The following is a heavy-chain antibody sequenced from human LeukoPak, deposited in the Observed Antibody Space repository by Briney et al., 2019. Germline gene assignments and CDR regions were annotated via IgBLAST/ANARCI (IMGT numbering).Heavy chain of an antibody. CDR3: AREIPGRIAADC. CDR1: GFTFSDYS. D-gene: IGHD2-15*01. CDR2: IGGRGDGI. J-gene: IGHJ4*02. V-gene: IGHV3-48*01. Sequence: GGSLRLSCAASGFTFSDYSMNWVRQAPGKGLEWISYIGGRGDGISYADSVKGRCTVSRDNAKNSLFLQMNRLRGEDTAIYFCAREIPGRIAADCWGQGTLVTVSS.